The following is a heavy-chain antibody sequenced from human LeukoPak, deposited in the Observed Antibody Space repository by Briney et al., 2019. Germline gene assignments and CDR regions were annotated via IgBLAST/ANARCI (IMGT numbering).Heavy chain of an antibody. V-gene: IGHV3-7*03. CDR1: GFTFSSYA. J-gene: IGHJ4*02. Sequence: GGSLRLSCAASGFTFSSYAVHWVRHAPGKGLEWVANIKQDGSEKYYVDSVKGRFTISRDNAKNSLYLQMNSLRAEDTAVYYCARGARRDRGWWGQGTLVTVSS. CDR2: IKQDGSEK. CDR3: ARGARRDRGW. D-gene: IGHD1-26*01.